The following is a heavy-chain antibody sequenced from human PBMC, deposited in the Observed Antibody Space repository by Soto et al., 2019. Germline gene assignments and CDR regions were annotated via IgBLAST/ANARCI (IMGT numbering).Heavy chain of an antibody. V-gene: IGHV4-4*07. CDR2: IYTSGST. CDR3: ARARNSSWYRGGQNYFDY. D-gene: IGHD6-13*01. J-gene: IGHJ4*02. CDR1: GGSISSYY. Sequence: QVQLQESGPGLVKPSETLSLTCTVSGGSISSYYWSWIRQPAGKGLEWIGRIYTSGSTNYNPSLKSRVTMSVDTSKNQFSLKLSCVTAADTAVYYCARARNSSWYRGGQNYFDYWGQGTLVTVSS.